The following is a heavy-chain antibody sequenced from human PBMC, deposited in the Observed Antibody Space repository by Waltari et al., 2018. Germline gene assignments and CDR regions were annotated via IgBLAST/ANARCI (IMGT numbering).Heavy chain of an antibody. V-gene: IGHV1-3*03. CDR3: ARHSVRSLDGWYYFDY. CDR2: INAGNGNT. CDR1: GYTFTSYA. J-gene: IGHJ4*02. Sequence: QVQLVQSGAEVKKPGASVKVSCKASGYTFTSYAMHWVRQAPGQRLEWMGWINAGNGNTKYSQEFQVRVTITRDTSASTAYMELSSLRSEDMAVYYCARHSVRSLDGWYYFDYWGQGTLVTVSS. D-gene: IGHD2-15*01.